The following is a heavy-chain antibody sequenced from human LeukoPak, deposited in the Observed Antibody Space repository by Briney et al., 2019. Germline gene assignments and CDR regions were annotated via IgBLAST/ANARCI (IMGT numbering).Heavy chain of an antibody. CDR2: IRYDGSNK. Sequence: GGSLRLSCAAPGFTFSNYGMHWVRQAPGKGLEWVAFIRYDGSNKYYADSVKGRFTISRDNSKNTLYLQMNSLRAEDTAVYYCAPKLAAAGKSDFDYWGQGTLVTVSS. CDR1: GFTFSNYG. CDR3: APKLAAAGKSDFDY. J-gene: IGHJ4*02. V-gene: IGHV3-30*02. D-gene: IGHD6-13*01.